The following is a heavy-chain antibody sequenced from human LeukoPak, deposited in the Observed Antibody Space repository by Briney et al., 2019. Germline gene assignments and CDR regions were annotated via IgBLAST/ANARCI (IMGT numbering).Heavy chain of an antibody. D-gene: IGHD3-22*01. CDR1: GFTFSDYY. V-gene: IGHV3-11*01. CDR2: ISSSGSTI. J-gene: IGHJ4*02. CDR3: ASAHYYDSSGYSFDY. Sequence: GRSPRLSCAASGFTFSDYYMSWIRQAPGKGLEWVSYISSSGSTIYYADSVKGRFTISRDNAKNSLYLQVNSLRAEDTAVYYCASAHYYDSSGYSFDYWGQGTLVTVSS.